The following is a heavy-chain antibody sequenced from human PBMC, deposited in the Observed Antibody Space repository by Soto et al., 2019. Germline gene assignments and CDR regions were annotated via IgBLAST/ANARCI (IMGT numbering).Heavy chain of an antibody. CDR3: ASGPLQI. Sequence: QVQLQESGPGLLKPSQTLSLTCTVSGGSITSDGFYWTWIRQRPGKVLEWIAYLYYTGSTFYNPSLKSRLTISLDKSANRFSLKMTSVTAADTAIYFGASGPLQICGQGTMVVVSS. J-gene: IGHJ3*02. V-gene: IGHV4-31*03. CDR1: GGSITSDGFY. CDR2: LYYTGST.